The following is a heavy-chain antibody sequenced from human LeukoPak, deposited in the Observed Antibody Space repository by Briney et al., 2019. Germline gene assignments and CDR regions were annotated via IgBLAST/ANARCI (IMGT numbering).Heavy chain of an antibody. CDR1: GGSVSSGSYY. CDR2: IYYSGST. CDR3: AYHGSGSYNWFDP. Sequence: PSDTLSLTRTVSGGSVSSGSYYCGWIRQPPGRGLEWVGYIYYSGSTNSNPSLKSRVTISLDTSQNQFSLKLSSVTAADTAVYYCAYHGSGSYNWFDPWGQGTLVTVSS. J-gene: IGHJ5*02. V-gene: IGHV4-61*01. D-gene: IGHD3-10*01.